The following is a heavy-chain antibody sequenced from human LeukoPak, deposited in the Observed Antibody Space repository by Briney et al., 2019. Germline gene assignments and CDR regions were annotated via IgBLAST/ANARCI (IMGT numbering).Heavy chain of an antibody. Sequence: GPSVTVSCKASGYSFTGYYIHWVRQAPAPALEWMGCINPSSGGTNYAQKFQGRVTMTTDTSISTAYMELSRLRSDDTAVYFCAREELLAFDYGGQGSLVTVYS. CDR2: INPSSGGT. CDR3: AREELLAFDY. J-gene: IGHJ4*02. CDR1: GYSFTGYY. V-gene: IGHV1-2*02. D-gene: IGHD1-7*01.